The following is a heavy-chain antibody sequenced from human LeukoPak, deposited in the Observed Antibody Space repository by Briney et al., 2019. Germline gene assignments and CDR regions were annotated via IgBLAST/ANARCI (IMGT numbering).Heavy chain of an antibody. CDR2: INHSGST. D-gene: IGHD3-9*01. V-gene: IGHV4-34*01. Sequence: SETLSLTCAVYGGSFNGYYWTWIRQPPGKGLEWIGEINHSGSTNYNPSLESRVTMSVDTSKNQFSLKVTSVTAADTAVYYCARREDILTGHYSPHFDHWGQEPWSPSPQ. J-gene: IGHJ4*01. CDR1: GGSFNGYY. CDR3: ARREDILTGHYSPHFDH.